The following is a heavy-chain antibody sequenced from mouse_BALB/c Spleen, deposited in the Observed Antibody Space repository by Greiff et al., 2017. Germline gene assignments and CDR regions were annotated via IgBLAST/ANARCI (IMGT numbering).Heavy chain of an antibody. CDR1: GFSLTSYG. Sequence: VQLQESGPGLVAPSQSLSITCTVSGFSLTSYGVHWVRQPPGKGLEWLGMIWGDGSTDYNSALKSRLSISKDNSKSQVFLKMNSLQTDDTARYYCARERGNSPYAMDYWGQGTSVTVSS. CDR3: ARERGNSPYAMDY. V-gene: IGHV2-6-7*01. CDR2: IWGDGST. J-gene: IGHJ4*01. D-gene: IGHD2-1*01.